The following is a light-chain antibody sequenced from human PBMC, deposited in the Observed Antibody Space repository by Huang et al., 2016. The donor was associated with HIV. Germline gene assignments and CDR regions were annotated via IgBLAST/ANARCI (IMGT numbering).Light chain of an antibody. CDR3: QHRPAT. Sequence: DIQMTQSPSSLSASVGDRVTIACRASQSINNYLNWYPQKPGKAPEVMIYAVSKLQRGVPSRFSGSGSGTNFTLTISSLQPEDFGTYYCQHRPATFGQGTKLEIK. J-gene: IGKJ2*01. CDR2: AVS. CDR1: QSINNY. V-gene: IGKV1-39*01.